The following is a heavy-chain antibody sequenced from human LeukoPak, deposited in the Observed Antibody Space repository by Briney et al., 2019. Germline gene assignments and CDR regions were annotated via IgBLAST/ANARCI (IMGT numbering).Heavy chain of an antibody. Sequence: SETLSLTCTVSGGSIRSYYWSWIRQPAGKGLEWIGRIYTSGSTNYNPSLKSRVTMSVDTSKNQFSLKLSSVTAADTAVYYCASHYYDSSGYYSIDAFDIWGQGTMVTVSS. V-gene: IGHV4-4*07. J-gene: IGHJ3*02. CDR3: ASHYYDSSGYYSIDAFDI. CDR1: GGSIRSYY. D-gene: IGHD3-22*01. CDR2: IYTSGST.